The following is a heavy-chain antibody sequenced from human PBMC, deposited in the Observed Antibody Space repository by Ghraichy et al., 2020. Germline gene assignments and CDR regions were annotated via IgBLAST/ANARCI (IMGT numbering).Heavy chain of an antibody. D-gene: IGHD2-21*02. CDR1: GFTFTSYS. Sequence: GGSLRLSCAASGFTFTSYSMSWVRQAPTKGLEWVSSINGNGAKINYADSVKGRFTITRDNSNNTLYLQMNSLRADDTAVYYCAKDAVTANGRWDGFDIWGQGTTVTVSS. CDR2: INGNGAKI. CDR3: AKDAVTANGRWDGFDI. J-gene: IGHJ3*02. V-gene: IGHV3-23*01.